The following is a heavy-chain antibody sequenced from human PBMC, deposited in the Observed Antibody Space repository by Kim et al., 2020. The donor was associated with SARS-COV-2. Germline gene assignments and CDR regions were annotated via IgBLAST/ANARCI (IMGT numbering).Heavy chain of an antibody. D-gene: IGHD6-13*01. V-gene: IGHV1-18*01. CDR3: TRVTGAAYHYYFVDV. J-gene: IGHJ6*03. Sequence: ASVKVSCKASGYTFTNYGINWVRQAPGQGLEWMGWIRTYNGYTNYAQDFQGRVTLTADTSTSTVYMDLRGLKTDDTAVYYCTRVTGAAYHYYFVDVWGKGTAVRVSS. CDR1: GYTFTNYG. CDR2: IRTYNGYT.